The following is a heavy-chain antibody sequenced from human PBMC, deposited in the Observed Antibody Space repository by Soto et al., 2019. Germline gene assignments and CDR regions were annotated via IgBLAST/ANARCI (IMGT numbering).Heavy chain of an antibody. D-gene: IGHD3-16*02. J-gene: IGHJ4*02. CDR1: EFTVSSNY. Sequence: EVQLVESGGGLIQPGGSLRVSCAASEFTVSSNYMTWVRQAPGKGLEWVSVIDTAGRANYAESVKGRFTNSRDNSKNTLYLQMNSLRVEDTAVYYCAKEKDYDFTWGSDRYTTHYWGRGTLVTVSS. CDR2: IDTAGRA. CDR3: AKEKDYDFTWGSDRYTTHY. V-gene: IGHV3-53*01.